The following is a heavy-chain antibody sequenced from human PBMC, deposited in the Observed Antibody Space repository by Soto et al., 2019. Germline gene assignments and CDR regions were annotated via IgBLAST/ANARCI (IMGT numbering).Heavy chain of an antibody. Sequence: QVQLVEFGGGVVQPGRSLRLSCAASGFTFSSYAMHWVRQAPGKGLEWVAVISYDGSNKYYADSVKGRFTISRDNSKNTLYLQMNSLRAEDTAVYYCARGGPFYDFWSELDYWGQGTLVTVSS. J-gene: IGHJ4*02. CDR3: ARGGPFYDFWSELDY. CDR2: ISYDGSNK. D-gene: IGHD3-3*01. CDR1: GFTFSSYA. V-gene: IGHV3-30-3*01.